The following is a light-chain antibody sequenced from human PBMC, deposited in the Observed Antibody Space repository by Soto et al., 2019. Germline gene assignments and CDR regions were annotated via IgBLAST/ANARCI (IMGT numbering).Light chain of an antibody. CDR1: QSISRY. CDR3: QQSHTHHIT. CDR2: AAS. J-gene: IGKJ4*01. V-gene: IGKV1-39*01. Sequence: DIQMTQSPSPLSASVGDRVTVTCRASQSISRYLNWYQQKPGNAPKLLIYAASNLQSGVPSRFSGSGSGTDFTLTISSLHPEDFATYFCQQSHTHHITFGGGTKVDIK.